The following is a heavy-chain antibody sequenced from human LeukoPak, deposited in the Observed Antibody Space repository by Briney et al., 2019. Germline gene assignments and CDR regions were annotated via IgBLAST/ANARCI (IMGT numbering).Heavy chain of an antibody. J-gene: IGHJ5*02. V-gene: IGHV1-2*02. CDR1: GYTFTGYY. CDR3: ARPSLMAVAVAIGFDP. CDR2: INPNSGGT. Sequence: ASVKVSCKASGYTFTGYYMHWVRQAPGQGLEWMGWINPNSGGTNYAQKFQGRVTMTRDTSIGTAYMELSRLRSDDTAVYYCARPSLMAVAVAIGFDPWGQGTLVTVSS. D-gene: IGHD6-19*01.